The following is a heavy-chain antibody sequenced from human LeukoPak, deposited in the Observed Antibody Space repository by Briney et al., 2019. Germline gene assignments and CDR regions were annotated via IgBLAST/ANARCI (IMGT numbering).Heavy chain of an antibody. CDR1: GGSISSYY. J-gene: IGHJ3*02. CDR2: IYYSGST. Sequence: PSETLSLTCTVSGGSISSYYWSWIRQPPGKGLEWIGYIYYSGSTNYNPSLKSRVTISVDTSKNQFSLKLSSVTAADTAVYYCASSVYDSSGYYLPDAFDIWGQGTMVTVSS. D-gene: IGHD3-22*01. CDR3: ASSVYDSSGYYLPDAFDI. V-gene: IGHV4-59*01.